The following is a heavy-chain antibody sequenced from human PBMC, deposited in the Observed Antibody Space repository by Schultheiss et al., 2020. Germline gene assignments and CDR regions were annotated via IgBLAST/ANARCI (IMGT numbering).Heavy chain of an antibody. CDR3: AKSLGSSGGLGMDV. V-gene: IGHV3-30*18. CDR1: GFTVTNNY. CDR2: ISYDGSNK. J-gene: IGHJ6*02. Sequence: SLKIACAASGFTVTNNYMSWVRQAPGKGLEWVAVISYDGSNKYYADSVKGRFTISRDNSKNTLYLQMNSLRAEDTAVYYCAKSLGSSGGLGMDVWGQGTTVTVSS. D-gene: IGHD1-26*01.